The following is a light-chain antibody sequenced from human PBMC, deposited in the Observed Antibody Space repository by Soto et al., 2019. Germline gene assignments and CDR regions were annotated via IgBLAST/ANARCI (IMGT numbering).Light chain of an antibody. CDR1: SSDVGGYNY. CDR2: EVN. Sequence: QSALTQPPSASGSPGQSVTIPCTGTSSDVGGYNYVSWYQQYPGKVPKLMIYEVNKRPSVVPDRFSGSKSGNTASLTVSGLQAEDEADYYCTSYAGGNNVFGTGTKLTVL. CDR3: TSYAGGNNV. J-gene: IGLJ1*01. V-gene: IGLV2-8*01.